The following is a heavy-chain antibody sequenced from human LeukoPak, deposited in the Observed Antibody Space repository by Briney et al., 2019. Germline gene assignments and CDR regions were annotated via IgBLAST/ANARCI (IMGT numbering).Heavy chain of an antibody. CDR2: ISAYNGNT. D-gene: IGHD4-17*01. CDR1: GYTFTSFG. Sequence: ASVKVSCKASGYTFTSFGISWVRQAPGQGLEWMGWISAYNGNTNYAQKLQGRVTMTTDTSTSTAYVELRSLRSDDTAGYYCARGXFXVTSXEIDYGMDVWGQGTTVTVSS. J-gene: IGHJ6*02. V-gene: IGHV1-18*01. CDR3: ARGXFXVTSXEIDYGMDV.